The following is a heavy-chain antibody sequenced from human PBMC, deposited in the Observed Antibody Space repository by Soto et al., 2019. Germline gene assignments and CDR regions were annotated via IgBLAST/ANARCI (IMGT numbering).Heavy chain of an antibody. Sequence: QVQLVQSGAEVKKPGSSVKVSCKASGGTFSSYAISWVRQAPGQGLEWMGGIIPIFGTANYAQKFQGRVTITADESTSTAYMALSSLRSEDTAVYYCAREGCISTSCYALDYYYGMDVWGQGTTVTVSS. D-gene: IGHD2-2*01. CDR3: AREGCISTSCYALDYYYGMDV. V-gene: IGHV1-69*12. CDR2: IIPIFGTA. J-gene: IGHJ6*02. CDR1: GGTFSSYA.